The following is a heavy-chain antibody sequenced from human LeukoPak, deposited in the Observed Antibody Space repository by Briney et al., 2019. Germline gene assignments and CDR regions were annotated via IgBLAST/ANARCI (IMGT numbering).Heavy chain of an antibody. CDR1: GFTFSSYA. CDR2: ISYDGRDK. D-gene: IGHD6-13*01. V-gene: IGHV3-30*18. CDR3: AKSWDSSSFGY. J-gene: IGHJ4*02. Sequence: PGGSLRLSCAASGFTFSSYAMHWVRQAPGKGLEWVAGISYDGRDKYYGDSVKGRFTISRDNSKNTLYLQMNSLRAEDTAVYYCAKSWDSSSFGYWGQGTLVTVSS.